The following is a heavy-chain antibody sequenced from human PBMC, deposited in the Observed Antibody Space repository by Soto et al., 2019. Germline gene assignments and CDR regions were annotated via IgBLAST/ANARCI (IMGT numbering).Heavy chain of an antibody. CDR2: IKSDGSIT. V-gene: IGHV3-74*01. CDR1: GFTFSTYW. CDR3: TKDLNEYSSGWGDY. Sequence: EVQLVESGGGLVQPGGSLRLSCAASGFTFSTYWMNWVRQAPGKGLVWVSRIKSDGSITSYADSVKGRFTISRDNAKSTLYLQTNSLRADDTAVYYCTKDLNEYSSGWGDYWGQGILVTVSS. J-gene: IGHJ4*02. D-gene: IGHD6-19*01.